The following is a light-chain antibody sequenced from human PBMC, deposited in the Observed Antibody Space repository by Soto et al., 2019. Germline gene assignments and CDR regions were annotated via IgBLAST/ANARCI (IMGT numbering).Light chain of an antibody. CDR3: LKDYDYHRT. CDR1: QGIRNE. CDR2: AAY. V-gene: IGKV1-6*01. J-gene: IGKJ1*01. Sequence: IQRTQSPSTLSASVGDSVTTPSPASQGIRNELSWFQQRPGNATTILISAAYRLQSGVTSRFSGRGSGTDFTLTISSMQPEEFATYYCLKDYDYHRTCGKGTKVDI.